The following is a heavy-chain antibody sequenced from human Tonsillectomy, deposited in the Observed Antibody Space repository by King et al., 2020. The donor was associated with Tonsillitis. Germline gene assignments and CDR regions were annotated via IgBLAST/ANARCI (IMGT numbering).Heavy chain of an antibody. D-gene: IGHD3-22*01. V-gene: IGHV3-49*03. CDR2: IRSKAYGGTT. CDR1: GFTFGDYA. CDR3: TRYPSRRSDYYYVSRNNAFDI. Sequence: VQLVESGGGLVQPGRSLRLSCTASGFTFGDYAMSWFRQAPGKGLEWVGFIRSKAYGGTTEYAASVKGRFTISRDDSKSIAYLQMNSLKTEDTAVYYCTRYPSRRSDYYYVSRNNAFDIWGQGTMVTVSS. J-gene: IGHJ3*02.